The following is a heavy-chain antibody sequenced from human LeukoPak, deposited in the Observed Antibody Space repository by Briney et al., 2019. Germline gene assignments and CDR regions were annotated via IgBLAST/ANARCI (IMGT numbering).Heavy chain of an antibody. J-gene: IGHJ6*02. CDR3: ARTLQVYYYGMDV. CDR1: GGTFSSYA. V-gene: IGHV1-69*04. Sequence: SVKVSCKASGGTFSSYAISWVRQAPGQGLEWMGRIIPILGIANYAQKFQGRVTITADKSTSTAYMGLSSLRSEDTAVYYCARTLQVYYYGMDVWGQGTTVTVSS. CDR2: IIPILGIA.